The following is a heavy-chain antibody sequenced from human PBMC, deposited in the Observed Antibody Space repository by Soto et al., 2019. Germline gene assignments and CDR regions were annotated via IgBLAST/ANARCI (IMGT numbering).Heavy chain of an antibody. CDR3: ASRLLAADKFNWFDP. CDR1: GGSISSSSYY. Sequence: SETLSLTCTVSGGSISSSSYYWGWIRQPPGKGLEWIGSIYYSGSTYYNPSLKSRVTISVDTSKNQFSLKLSSVTAADTAVYYCASRLLAADKFNWFDPWGQGTLVTVSS. J-gene: IGHJ5*02. D-gene: IGHD6-13*01. CDR2: IYYSGST. V-gene: IGHV4-39*01.